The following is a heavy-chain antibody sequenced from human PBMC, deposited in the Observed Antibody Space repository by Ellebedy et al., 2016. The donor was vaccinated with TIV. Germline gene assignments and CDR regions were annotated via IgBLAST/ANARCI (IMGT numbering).Heavy chain of an antibody. CDR1: GYTFTGYY. CDR3: ARGRGSSSYSDY. Sequence: ASVKVSCKASGYTFTGYYMHWVRQAPGQGLEWMGWINPNSGGTNYAQKFQGRVTMTRDTSISPAYMELSRTRSDDKAVYYCARGRGSSSYSDYWGQGTLVTVSS. J-gene: IGHJ4*02. CDR2: INPNSGGT. D-gene: IGHD6-13*01. V-gene: IGHV1-2*02.